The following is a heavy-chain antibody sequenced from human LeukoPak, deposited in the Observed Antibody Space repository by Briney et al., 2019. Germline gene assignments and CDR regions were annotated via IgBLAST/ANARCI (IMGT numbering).Heavy chain of an antibody. D-gene: IGHD1-14*01. Sequence: GGTLRLSCAASGFTFSSYGMSWVRQAPGKGLEWVSAISGSGGSTYYADSVKGRFTISRDNSKNTLYLQMNSLRAEDTAVYYCARETPGSRVFDSWGQGTLVTVSS. CDR3: ARETPGSRVFDS. V-gene: IGHV3-23*01. CDR1: GFTFSSYG. CDR2: ISGSGGST. J-gene: IGHJ4*02.